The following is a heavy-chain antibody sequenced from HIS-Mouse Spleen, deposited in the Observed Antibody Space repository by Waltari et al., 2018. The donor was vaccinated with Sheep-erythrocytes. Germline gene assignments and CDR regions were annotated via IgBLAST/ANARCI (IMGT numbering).Heavy chain of an antibody. CDR2: ISWNSGSI. V-gene: IGHV3-9*01. CDR3: AKGAFDI. Sequence: EVQLVASGGGLVQPGRSLRPSCAASGFTFDDYAMHGVRQAPGKGLEWVSGISWNSGSIGYADSVKGRFTISRDNAKNSLYLQMNSLRAEDTALYYCAKGAFDIWGQGTMVTVSS. CDR1: GFTFDDYA. J-gene: IGHJ3*02.